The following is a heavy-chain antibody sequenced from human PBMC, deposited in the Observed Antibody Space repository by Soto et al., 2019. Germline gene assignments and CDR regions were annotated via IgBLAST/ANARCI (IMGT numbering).Heavy chain of an antibody. CDR1: GFTFNTYT. D-gene: IGHD5-18*01. J-gene: IGHJ4*02. CDR3: LPQQDLLGYGGRWHK. Sequence: EVQLLESGGGLVQPGGSLRLSCVASGFTFNTYTLSWVRQAPGKGLEWVSGISASGKTYYVDSVRGRFTISRDNSNNALYLQMDTLRAEDTAVYYCLPQQDLLGYGGRWHKWGQGTLVTVSS. V-gene: IGHV3-23*01. CDR2: ISASGKT.